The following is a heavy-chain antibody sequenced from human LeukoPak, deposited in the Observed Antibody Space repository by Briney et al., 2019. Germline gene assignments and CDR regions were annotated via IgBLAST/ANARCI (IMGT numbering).Heavy chain of an antibody. CDR1: GFIFSSYW. V-gene: IGHV3-20*01. CDR2: INWNGGST. J-gene: IGHJ6*03. Sequence: GGSLRLSCAASGFIFSSYWMNWVRQAPEKGLEWVSGINWNGGSTGYADSVKGRFTISRDNAKNSLYLQMNSLRAEDTALYHCARAVYGDDYYYYYYMDVWGKGTTVTISS. D-gene: IGHD4-17*01. CDR3: ARAVYGDDYYYYYYMDV.